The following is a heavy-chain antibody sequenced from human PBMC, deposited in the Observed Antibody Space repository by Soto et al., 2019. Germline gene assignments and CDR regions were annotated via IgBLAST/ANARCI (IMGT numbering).Heavy chain of an antibody. Sequence: ASVKVSRKAGGGTYSSYPISGVRQAPAQGLEWMGGIIPSFGTANYAQKFQGRVTITADKSTSTAYMELSSLRSEDTAVYYCASGAYYDSSGYYSPPYYYYYGIDVWGQGTTVTVSS. CDR1: GGTYSSYP. J-gene: IGHJ6*02. D-gene: IGHD3-22*01. CDR2: IIPSFGTA. V-gene: IGHV1-69*06. CDR3: ASGAYYDSSGYYSPPYYYYYGIDV.